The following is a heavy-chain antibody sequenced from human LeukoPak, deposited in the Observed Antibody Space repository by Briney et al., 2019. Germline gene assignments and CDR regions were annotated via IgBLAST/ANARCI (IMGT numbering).Heavy chain of an antibody. CDR2: INHSGST. D-gene: IGHD2-2*01. V-gene: IGHV4-34*01. CDR1: GGSFSGYY. J-gene: IGHJ4*02. Sequence: SETLSLTCAVYGGSFSGYYWSWIRQPPGKGPEWIGEINHSGSTNYNPSLKSRVTISVDTSKNQFSLKLSSVTAADTAVYYCARGREDIVVVPAAHALDYWGQGTLVTVSS. CDR3: ARGREDIVVVPAAHALDY.